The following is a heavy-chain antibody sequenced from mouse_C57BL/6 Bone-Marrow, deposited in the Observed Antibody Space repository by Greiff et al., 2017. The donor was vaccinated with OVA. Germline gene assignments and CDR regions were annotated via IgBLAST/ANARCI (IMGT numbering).Heavy chain of an antibody. CDR2: IRSKSSNSAT. V-gene: IGHV10-3*01. Sequence: DVMLVESGGGLVQPKGSLKLSCAASGFTFNTYAMHWVRQAPGKGLEWVARIRSKSSNSATYYADSVKDRFTISRDDSQSMLYLQMNNLKTEDTAMYYCVRGYYAMDYWGQGTSVTVSS. J-gene: IGHJ4*01. CDR1: GFTFNTYA. CDR3: VRGYYAMDY.